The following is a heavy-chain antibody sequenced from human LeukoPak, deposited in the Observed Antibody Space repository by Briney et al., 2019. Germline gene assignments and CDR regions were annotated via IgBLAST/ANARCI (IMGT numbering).Heavy chain of an antibody. CDR1: GFTFSTYG. D-gene: IGHD6-13*01. CDR2: IWFDGSHK. J-gene: IGHJ6*03. Sequence: GGSLRLSCAASGFTFSTYGMHWVRQAPGKGLEWVAVIWFDGSHKYYADSVKGRFTLSRDNSKNTLYLQMNRLRVEDTAVYYCARDRGYSSRWNFGKVYYMDVWGKGTTVTVSS. V-gene: IGHV3-33*01. CDR3: ARDRGYSSRWNFGKVYYMDV.